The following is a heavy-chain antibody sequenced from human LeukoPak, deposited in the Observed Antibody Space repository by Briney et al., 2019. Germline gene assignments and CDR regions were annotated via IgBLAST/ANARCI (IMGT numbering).Heavy chain of an antibody. D-gene: IGHD6-13*01. Sequence: SSVKVSCQASGGTFSSYAISWVRQAPGQGLEWMGRIIPIFGTANYAQKFQGRVTITTDESTSTAYMELSSLRSEDTAVYYCARERRSSWYYFDYWGQGTLVTVSS. CDR1: GGTFSSYA. CDR3: ARERRSSWYYFDY. V-gene: IGHV1-69*05. J-gene: IGHJ4*02. CDR2: IIPIFGTA.